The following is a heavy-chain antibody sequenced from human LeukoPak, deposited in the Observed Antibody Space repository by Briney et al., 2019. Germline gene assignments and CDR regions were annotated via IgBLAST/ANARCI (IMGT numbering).Heavy chain of an antibody. D-gene: IGHD4-17*01. Sequence: PGGSLRLSCTASGFTFSNYGMHWVRQAPNKGLEWVAIIWYDGSNQYYADSVKGRFTVSRDSSKNTMYLQMNSLRAEDTAVYYCARGYGDYECYYGMDVWGQGTTVTVSS. CDR3: ARGYGDYECYYGMDV. CDR1: GFTFSNYG. J-gene: IGHJ6*02. V-gene: IGHV3-33*01. CDR2: IWYDGSNQ.